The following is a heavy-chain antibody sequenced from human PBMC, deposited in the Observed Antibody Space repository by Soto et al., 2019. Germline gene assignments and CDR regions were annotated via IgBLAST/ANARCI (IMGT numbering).Heavy chain of an antibody. CDR2: INPSGGST. J-gene: IGHJ4*02. D-gene: IGHD3-22*01. CDR1: GYTFTSYY. CDR3: ASSDYYDGLFDY. Sequence: QVQLVQSGAEVKKPGASVKVSCKASGYTFTSYYMHWVRQAPGQGLEWMGIINPSGGSTSYAQKFQGGVTMTRDTSTSTVYMELSSLRSEDTAVYYCASSDYYDGLFDYWGQGTLVTVSS. V-gene: IGHV1-46*01.